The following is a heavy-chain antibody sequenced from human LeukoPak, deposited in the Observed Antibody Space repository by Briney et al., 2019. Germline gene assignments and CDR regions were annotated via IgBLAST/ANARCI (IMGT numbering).Heavy chain of an antibody. Sequence: GGSLRLSCAASGFTFSSYAMHWVRQAPGKGLEWVAVISYDGSNKYYADSVKGRFTISRDNSKNTLYLQMNSLRAEDTAVYYCAKDCTYYYDSSGYPESWGQGALVTVSS. CDR3: AKDCTYYYDSSGYPES. J-gene: IGHJ5*02. D-gene: IGHD3-22*01. CDR1: GFTFSSYA. V-gene: IGHV3-30-3*01. CDR2: ISYDGSNK.